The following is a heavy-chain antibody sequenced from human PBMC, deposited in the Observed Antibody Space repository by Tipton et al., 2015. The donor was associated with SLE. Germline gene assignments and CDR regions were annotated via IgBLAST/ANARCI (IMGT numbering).Heavy chain of an antibody. J-gene: IGHJ6*02. CDR1: GGSISSSSYY. D-gene: IGHD1-1*01. Sequence: TLSLTCTVSGGSISSSSYYWGWIRQPPGKGLEWIGSIYYSGSTYYNPSLKSRVTIPVETSKNQFSLKLSSGTAADTTVYYCARHMTDDARGMDVWGQGTTVTVSS. V-gene: IGHV4-39*07. CDR3: ARHMTDDARGMDV. CDR2: IYYSGST.